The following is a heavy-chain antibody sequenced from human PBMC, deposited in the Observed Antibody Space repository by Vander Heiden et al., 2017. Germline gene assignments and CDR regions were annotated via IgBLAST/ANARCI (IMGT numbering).Heavy chain of an antibody. D-gene: IGHD3-22*01. CDR1: GFTFDDYA. CDR2: ISWNSGSI. J-gene: IGHJ4*02. CDR3: AKDIGRYYYDSSGSH. Sequence: EVQLVESGGGLVQPGRSLSLSCAASGFTFDDYAMHWVRQAPGKGLEWVSGISWNSGSIGYADSVKGRFTISRDNAKNSLYLQMNSLRAEDTALYYCAKDIGRYYYDSSGSHWGQGTLITVSS. V-gene: IGHV3-9*01.